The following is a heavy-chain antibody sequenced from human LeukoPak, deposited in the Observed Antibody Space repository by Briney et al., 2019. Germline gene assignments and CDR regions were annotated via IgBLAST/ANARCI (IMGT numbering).Heavy chain of an antibody. CDR3: ARGKWELLTDAEYFQH. CDR1: GGSISSYY. Sequence: SETLSLTYTVSGGSISSYYWSWIRQPPGKGLEWIGYIYFSGSTNYNPSLKSRVTISVDTSKNQFSLKLNSVTAADTAVYYCARGKWELLTDAEYFQHWGQGTLVTVSS. D-gene: IGHD1-26*01. V-gene: IGHV4-59*01. J-gene: IGHJ1*01. CDR2: IYFSGST.